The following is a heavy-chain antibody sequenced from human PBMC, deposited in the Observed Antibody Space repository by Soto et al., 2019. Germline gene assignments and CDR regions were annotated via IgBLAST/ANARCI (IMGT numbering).Heavy chain of an antibody. V-gene: IGHV1-18*04. CDR2: ISTYNGNT. Sequence: QVQLVQSGDEVKKPGASVKVSCKASGYPFTTYGITWVQQAPGQGLEWMGWISTYNGNTNYAQSLQGRVTMTRETSSTTAYMELRSLRSDDTAVYYCARVMTTFGVVSKGPDHWGQGTLVTVSS. CDR1: GYPFTTYG. J-gene: IGHJ4*02. CDR3: ARVMTTFGVVSKGPDH. D-gene: IGHD3-3*01.